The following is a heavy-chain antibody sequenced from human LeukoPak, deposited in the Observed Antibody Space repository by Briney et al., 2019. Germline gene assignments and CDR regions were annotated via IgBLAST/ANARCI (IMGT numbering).Heavy chain of an antibody. CDR3: ALGFGVVRPVPFDY. Sequence: SETLSLTCAVYGGSFSGYYWSWIRQPPGKGLEWIGEINHSGSTNYNPSLKSRVTISVDTSKNQFSLKLSSVTAADTAVCYCALGFGVVRPVPFDYWGQGTLVTVSS. J-gene: IGHJ4*02. D-gene: IGHD3-3*01. CDR2: INHSGST. V-gene: IGHV4-34*01. CDR1: GGSFSGYY.